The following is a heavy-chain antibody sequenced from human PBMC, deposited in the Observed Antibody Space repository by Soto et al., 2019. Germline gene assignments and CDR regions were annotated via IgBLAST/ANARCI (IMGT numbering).Heavy chain of an antibody. Sequence: QVQLVQSGAEVKKPGASVKVSCKASGYTFTTYGISWMRQAPGQGLEWMGWISGYNGNRNFAQNLQGRVTVPTDTSTSTAYMELRNLRSVDTAVYYCAREVEARGGEYDYWGQGTLVIVSS. V-gene: IGHV1-18*01. D-gene: IGHD3-16*01. CDR2: ISGYNGNR. CDR3: AREVEARGGEYDY. J-gene: IGHJ4*02. CDR1: GYTFTTYG.